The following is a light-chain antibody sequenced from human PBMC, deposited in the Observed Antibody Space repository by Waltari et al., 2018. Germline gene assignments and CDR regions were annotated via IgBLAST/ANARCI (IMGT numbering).Light chain of an antibody. CDR1: SSNLGINY. CDR2: EES. CDR3: GTWDSSLSGAV. J-gene: IGLJ7*01. Sequence: QSVLTQPPSVSAAPGQRVTISCSGGSSNLGINYVSWYRQFPGTAPKLLIYEESERPSGIPGRFSGSKSGTSATLDITGLQAGDEADYYCGTWDSSLSGAVFGGGTHLTVL. V-gene: IGLV1-51*02.